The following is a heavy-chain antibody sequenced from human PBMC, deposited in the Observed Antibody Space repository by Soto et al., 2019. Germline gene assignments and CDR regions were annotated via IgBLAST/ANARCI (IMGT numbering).Heavy chain of an antibody. Sequence: SETLSLTCTVSGGSISSSSSYWGWIRRPPGKGLEWVGSIYYLGNTYYNPSLGSRITISVDTSKNQFSLKLRSVTAADTAVFYCAGLYPYESSGYYLNYWGQGALVTVSS. CDR2: IYYLGNT. J-gene: IGHJ4*02. V-gene: IGHV4-39*01. CDR1: GGSISSSSSY. D-gene: IGHD3-22*01. CDR3: AGLYPYESSGYYLNY.